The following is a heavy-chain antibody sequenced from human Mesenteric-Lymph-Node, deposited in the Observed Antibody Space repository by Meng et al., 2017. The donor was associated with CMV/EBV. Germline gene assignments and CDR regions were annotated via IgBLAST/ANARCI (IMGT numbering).Heavy chain of an antibody. CDR3: ARGGFFNSGPDY. V-gene: IGHV1-18*01. CDR2: ISAYNDDA. CDR1: GYTFTSYD. D-gene: IGHD1-1*01. Sequence: ASVKVSCKASGYTFTSYDINWVRQAPGQGLEWMGWISAYNDDANYAEKLQGRVTMTTDTSTRTAYMELRSLRSDDTAVYYCARGGFFNSGPDYWGQGTLVTVSS. J-gene: IGHJ4*02.